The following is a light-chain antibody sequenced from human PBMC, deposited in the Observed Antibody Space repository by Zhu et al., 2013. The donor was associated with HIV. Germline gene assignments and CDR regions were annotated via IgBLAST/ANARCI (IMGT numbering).Light chain of an antibody. CDR1: RSVNNN. CDR3: QQYDNWPPYT. Sequence: EIVMTQSPATLSVSRGETVTLSCRATRSVNNNLVWYQQKPGQAPRLLIYGASTRATGVPARFDGSGSGTEFTLTISSLQSEDFGVYYCQQYDNWPPYTFGQGTKLEIK. J-gene: IGKJ2*01. V-gene: IGKV3-15*01. CDR2: GAS.